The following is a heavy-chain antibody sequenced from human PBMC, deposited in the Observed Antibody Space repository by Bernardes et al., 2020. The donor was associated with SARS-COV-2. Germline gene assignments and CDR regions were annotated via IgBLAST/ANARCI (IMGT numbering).Heavy chain of an antibody. D-gene: IGHD1-26*01. CDR2: INPNSGVT. CDR1: GYTFTGYY. CDR3: ARDLDRLYSGSRTDAFDI. Sequence: ASVKVSCKASGYTFTGYYMHWVRQAPGQGLEWMGWINPNSGVTNYAQKFQGRVTVTRDTSISTAYMELSRLTSDDTAVYYCARDLDRLYSGSRTDAFDIWGQGTMVTVSS. J-gene: IGHJ3*02. V-gene: IGHV1-2*02.